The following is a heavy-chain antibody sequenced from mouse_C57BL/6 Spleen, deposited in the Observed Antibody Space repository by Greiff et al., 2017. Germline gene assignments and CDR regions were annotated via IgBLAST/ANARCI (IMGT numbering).Heavy chain of an antibody. CDR1: GFTFSDYY. V-gene: IGHV5-16*01. CDR3: ARAERGALFDY. CDR2: INYDGSST. J-gene: IGHJ2*01. Sequence: EVQVVESEGGLVQPGSSMKLSCTASGFTFSDYYMAWVRQVPEKGLEWVANINYDGSSTYYLDSLKSRFIISRDNAKNILYLQMSSLKSEDTATYYCARAERGALFDYWGQGTTLTVSS.